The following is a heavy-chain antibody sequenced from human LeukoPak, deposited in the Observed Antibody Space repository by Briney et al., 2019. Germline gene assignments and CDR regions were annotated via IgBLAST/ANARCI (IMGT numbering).Heavy chain of an antibody. V-gene: IGHV3-21*01. CDR3: AREAGAVAGLFDY. CDR2: ISSSSSYI. J-gene: IGHJ4*02. D-gene: IGHD6-19*01. CDR1: GFTFSSYS. Sequence: PGGSLRLSCAASGFTFSSYSMNWVRQAPGKGLEWVSSISSSSSYIYYADSVKGRFTISRDNAKNSLYLQMNSLRAEDTAVYYCAREAGAVAGLFDYWGQGTLVTVSS.